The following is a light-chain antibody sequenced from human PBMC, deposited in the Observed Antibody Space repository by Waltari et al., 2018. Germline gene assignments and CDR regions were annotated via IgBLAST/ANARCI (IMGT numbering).Light chain of an antibody. CDR2: AAS. CDR1: QGIRST. V-gene: IGKV1-12*01. J-gene: IGKJ2*03. CDR3: QQGSTLPFS. Sequence: DIQMTQSPSSVSVSVGDSVPITCRASQGIRSTLAWYQLKPGKAPRLLIFAASYLQTGVPSRFSGGGSGTYFTLSISGLQPEDFATYFCQQGSTLPFSFGQGTKLEI.